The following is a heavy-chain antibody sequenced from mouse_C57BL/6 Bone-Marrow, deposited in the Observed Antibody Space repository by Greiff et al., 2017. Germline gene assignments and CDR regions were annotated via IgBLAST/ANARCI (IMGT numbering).Heavy chain of an antibody. CDR3: ARRGPYYSYYDAMAC. CDR1: GYTFTSYG. V-gene: IGHV1-81*01. J-gene: IGHJ4*01. Sequence: QVQLQQSGAELARPGASVKMSCKASGYTFTSYGISWVKQRTGQGLEWIGEIYPRSGNTYYNEKFKGKATLTADTSSSTAYMELRSLTSEVSAVYFCARRGPYYSYYDAMACWGQGPSVTVSS. CDR2: IYPRSGNT. D-gene: IGHD2-12*01.